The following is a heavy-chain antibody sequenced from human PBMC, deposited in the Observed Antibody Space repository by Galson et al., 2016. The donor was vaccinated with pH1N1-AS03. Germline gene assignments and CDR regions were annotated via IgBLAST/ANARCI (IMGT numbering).Heavy chain of an antibody. J-gene: IGHJ4*02. CDR2: IAGGGVTT. V-gene: IGHV3-23*01. CDR3: AKLSLGYCAY. Sequence: SLRLSCAASGFTFSSYAMSWVRQAPGKGPEWVSAIAGGGVTTYYADSVKGRFPISRDNSKNTLYLRINSLRAEDTAIYYCAKLSLGYCAYWGQGTLVTVSS. CDR1: GFTFSSYA. D-gene: IGHD2-15*01.